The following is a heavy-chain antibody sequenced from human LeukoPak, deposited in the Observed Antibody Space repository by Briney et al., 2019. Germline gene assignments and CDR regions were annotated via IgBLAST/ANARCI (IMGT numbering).Heavy chain of an antibody. V-gene: IGHV4-4*02. CDR3: ARDPRVRGVPLDY. CDR2: IHHSGST. Sequence: SETLSLTCAVSGDSISNKNWWTWVRPPPGKGLEWIGEIHHSGSTNYNPSLKSRVTISVDMSRNQFSLSLSSVTAADTAAYYCARDPRVRGVPLDYWGPGTLVTVSS. J-gene: IGHJ4*02. D-gene: IGHD3-10*01. CDR1: GDSISNKNW.